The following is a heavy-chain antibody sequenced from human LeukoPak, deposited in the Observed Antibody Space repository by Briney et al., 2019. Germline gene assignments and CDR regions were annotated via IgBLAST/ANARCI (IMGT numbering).Heavy chain of an antibody. Sequence: PSETLSLTCTVSGGSISSYYWSWIRQPAGKGLEWIGRIYTSGSTNYNPSLKSRVTMSVDTSKNQFSLKLSSVTAADTAVYYCARVGYSGYDFSTGYYYYMDVWGKGTTVTVSS. CDR1: GGSISSYY. V-gene: IGHV4-4*07. CDR3: ARVGYSGYDFSTGYYYYMDV. CDR2: IYTSGST. D-gene: IGHD5-12*01. J-gene: IGHJ6*03.